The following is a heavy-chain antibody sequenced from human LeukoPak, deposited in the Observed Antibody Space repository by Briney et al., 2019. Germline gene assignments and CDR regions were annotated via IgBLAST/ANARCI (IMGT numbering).Heavy chain of an antibody. CDR3: ARQHYDFWTFDF. Sequence: PSETLSLTCTVSGGSISSSSYYWVWIRQPPGKGLEWIGSIYYSGSTYYNPSLKSRVTISVDTSKNQSSLKLSSVTAADTAVYYCARQHYDFWTFDFWGQGTLVTVSS. V-gene: IGHV4-39*01. CDR2: IYYSGST. CDR1: GGSISSSSYY. D-gene: IGHD3-3*01. J-gene: IGHJ4*02.